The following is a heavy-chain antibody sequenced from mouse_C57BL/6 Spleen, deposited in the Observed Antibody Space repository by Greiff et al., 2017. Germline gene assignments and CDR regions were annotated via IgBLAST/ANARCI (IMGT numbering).Heavy chain of an antibody. D-gene: IGHD3-2*02. J-gene: IGHJ2*01. CDR1: GYAFSSSW. CDR2: IYPGDGDT. V-gene: IGHV1-82*01. CDR3: ARPLTAQGTGYFDY. Sequence: VKLVESGPELVKPGASVKISCKASGYAFSSSWMNWVKQRPGKGLEWIGRIYPGDGDTNYNGKFKGKATLTADKSSSTAYMQLSSLTSEDSAVYFCARPLTAQGTGYFDYWGQGTTLTVSS.